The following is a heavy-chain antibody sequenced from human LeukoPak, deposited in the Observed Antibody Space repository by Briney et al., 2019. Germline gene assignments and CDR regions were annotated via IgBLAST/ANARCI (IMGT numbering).Heavy chain of an antibody. D-gene: IGHD5-18*01. CDR1: GYTLTELS. Sequence: ASVKVSCKVSGYTLTELSMHWVRQAPGKGLEWMGGFDPEDGETIYAQKFQGRVTMTEDTSTDTAYMELSSLRSEDTAVYYCATVESGEYSYGYFPFDYWGQGTLVTVSS. V-gene: IGHV1-24*01. J-gene: IGHJ4*02. CDR3: ATVESGEYSYGYFPFDY. CDR2: FDPEDGET.